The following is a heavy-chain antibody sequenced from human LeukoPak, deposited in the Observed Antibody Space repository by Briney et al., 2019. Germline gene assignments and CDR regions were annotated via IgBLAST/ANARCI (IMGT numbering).Heavy chain of an antibody. CDR1: GGSFSGYY. V-gene: IGHV4-34*01. CDR3: ARGPRRPRDVVIHSPFQR. D-gene: IGHD3-22*01. Sequence: SETLSLTCAVYGGSFSGYYWSWIRQPPGKELEWIGEINHSGSTNYNPSLKSRVTISVDTSKNQFSLKLSSVTAADTAVYYCARGPRRPRDVVIHSPFQRWGQGTLVTVSS. CDR2: INHSGST. J-gene: IGHJ1*01.